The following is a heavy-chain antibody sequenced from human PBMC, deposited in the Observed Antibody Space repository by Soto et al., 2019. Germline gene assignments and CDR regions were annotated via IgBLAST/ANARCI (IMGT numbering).Heavy chain of an antibody. CDR1: GFTFSSYE. J-gene: IGHJ6*02. Sequence: QPGGSLRLSCAASGFTFSSYEMNWVRQAPGKGLEWVSYISSSGSTIYYADSVKGRFTISRDNAKNSLYLQMNSLRAEDTAVYYCVGSYYDSSGTWAHYYYGMDVWGQGTTVTVSS. D-gene: IGHD3-22*01. CDR3: VGSYYDSSGTWAHYYYGMDV. CDR2: ISSSGSTI. V-gene: IGHV3-48*03.